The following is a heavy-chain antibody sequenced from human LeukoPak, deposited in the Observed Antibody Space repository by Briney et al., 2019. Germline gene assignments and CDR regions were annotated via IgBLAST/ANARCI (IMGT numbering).Heavy chain of an antibody. J-gene: IGHJ5*02. D-gene: IGHD1-26*01. Sequence: ASVKVSCKTFGGTFTSYAITWGRQAPGQGLEGLGKIIPISGTTNYAQKFQGRVTFTADESTSTAYMELSSLRSEDTALYYCARKLRLGGNWFDPWGQGTLVTVSS. V-gene: IGHV1-69*13. CDR3: ARKLRLGGNWFDP. CDR2: IIPISGTT. CDR1: GGTFTSYA.